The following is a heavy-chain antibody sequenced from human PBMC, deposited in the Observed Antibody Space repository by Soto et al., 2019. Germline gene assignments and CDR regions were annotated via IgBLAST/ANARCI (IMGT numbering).Heavy chain of an antibody. CDR1: GFTFSSYS. D-gene: IGHD3-9*01. V-gene: IGHV3-48*04. Sequence: EVQLVESGGGLVQPGGSLRLSCVASGFTFSSYSMVWVRQAPGEGLEWIAYIFATSTTIYYADSVKGRFTVSRDNIQNSLFLLMNSLTADDTAIYYCARDRDWAFDYWGQGTQVIVSS. CDR2: IFATSTTI. J-gene: IGHJ4*02. CDR3: ARDRDWAFDY.